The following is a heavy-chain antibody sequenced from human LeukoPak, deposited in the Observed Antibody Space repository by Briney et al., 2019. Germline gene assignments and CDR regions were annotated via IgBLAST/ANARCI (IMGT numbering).Heavy chain of an antibody. J-gene: IGHJ1*01. V-gene: IGHV4-34*01. CDR3: ARVEYSSIWFGGNAEYFQH. D-gene: IGHD3-10*01. Sequence: SETLSLTCAVYGGSFSTYYWNWIRQPPGKGLEWIGEINHSGSTNYNPSLKSRVTISVDTSKKRFSLKLNSVTAADTAMYFCARVEYSSIWFGGNAEYFQHWGQGTLVTVSS. CDR2: INHSGST. CDR1: GGSFSTYY.